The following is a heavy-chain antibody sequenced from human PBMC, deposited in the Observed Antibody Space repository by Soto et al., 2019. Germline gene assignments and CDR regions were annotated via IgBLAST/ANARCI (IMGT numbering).Heavy chain of an antibody. CDR2: ISAYNGNT. J-gene: IGHJ5*02. D-gene: IGHD3-22*01. Sequence: ASVKVSCKASGYTFTSYGISWVRQAPGQGLEWMGWISAYNGNTNYAQKLQGRVTMTTDTSTSTAYMELRSLRSDDTAVYYCARERTILSHDSSGYDCFDPWSQGTLVAASS. V-gene: IGHV1-18*01. CDR3: ARERTILSHDSSGYDCFDP. CDR1: GYTFTSYG.